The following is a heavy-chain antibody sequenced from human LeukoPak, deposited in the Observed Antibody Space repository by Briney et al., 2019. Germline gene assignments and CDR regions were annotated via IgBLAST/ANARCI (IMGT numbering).Heavy chain of an antibody. D-gene: IGHD1-26*01. V-gene: IGHV1-8*01. CDR1: GYTFSNYD. J-gene: IGHJ5*02. CDR2: MNPNSGNT. CDR3: AREPLDGEGATIFDL. Sequence: ASVKVSCTTSGYTFSNYDVNWVRQAPGQGLEWMGWMNPNSGNTGYAQNFQGRVTMTRNPSISTAYMELSSLRSEDTAVYYCAREPLDGEGATIFDLWGQGTLVTVSS.